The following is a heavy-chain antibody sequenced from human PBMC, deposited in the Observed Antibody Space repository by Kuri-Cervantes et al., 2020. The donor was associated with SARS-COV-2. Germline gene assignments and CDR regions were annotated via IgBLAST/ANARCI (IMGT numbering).Heavy chain of an antibody. CDR2: VYYSGST. CDR3: ARLHGYNYGLPYYFDY. Sequence: GSLRLSCTVSGGSISTYYWSWIRRPPGKGLEWIGSVYYSGSTNYNPSLESRVTISLDTSKKQFSPRLRSVTAADTAVYYCARLHGYNYGLPYYFDYWGQGTLVTVSS. CDR1: GGSISTYY. D-gene: IGHD5-18*01. J-gene: IGHJ4*01. V-gene: IGHV4-59*08.